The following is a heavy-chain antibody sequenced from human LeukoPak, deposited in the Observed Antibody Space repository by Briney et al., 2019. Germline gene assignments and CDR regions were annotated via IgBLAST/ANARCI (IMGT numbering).Heavy chain of an antibody. J-gene: IGHJ4*02. CDR3: AKEHCSSTSCYEPGFDY. Sequence: GGSLRLSCAASGFTFSSSAMSWVRQVPGKGLEWVSGISASGGSTYYADPVKGRFTISRDDSKNTLYLQMNSLRAEDTAVYYCAKEHCSSTSCYEPGFDYWGQGTLVTVSS. CDR1: GFTFSSSA. D-gene: IGHD2-2*01. CDR2: ISASGGST. V-gene: IGHV3-23*01.